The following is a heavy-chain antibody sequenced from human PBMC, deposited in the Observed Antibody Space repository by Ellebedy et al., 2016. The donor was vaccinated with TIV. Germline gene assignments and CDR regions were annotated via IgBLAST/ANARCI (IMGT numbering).Heavy chain of an antibody. J-gene: IGHJ6*02. V-gene: IGHV3-21*01. D-gene: IGHD4-23*01. CDR1: GFTFSSYE. CDR2: ISSSSSYI. CDR3: ARDRSNGGNSNTYYYYGMDV. Sequence: GESLKISCAASGFTFSSYEMNWVRQAPGKGLEWVSSISSSSSYIYYADSVKGRFTISRDNAKNSLYLQMNSLRAEDTAVYYCARDRSNGGNSNTYYYYGMDVWGQGTTVTVSS.